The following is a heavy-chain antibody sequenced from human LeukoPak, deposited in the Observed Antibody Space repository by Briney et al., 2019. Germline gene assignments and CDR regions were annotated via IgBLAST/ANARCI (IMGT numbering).Heavy chain of an antibody. CDR2: INHSGGT. D-gene: IGHD2-8*01. CDR3: ARARYCTNGVCYTAPEYFQH. CDR1: GGSFSGYY. Sequence: SETLSLTCAVYGGSFSGYYWSWIRLPPGRGLEWIGEINHSGGTNYNPSLKSRVTISVDTSKNQFSLKLSSVTAADTAVYYCARARYCTNGVCYTAPEYFQHWGQGTLVTVSS. V-gene: IGHV4-34*01. J-gene: IGHJ1*01.